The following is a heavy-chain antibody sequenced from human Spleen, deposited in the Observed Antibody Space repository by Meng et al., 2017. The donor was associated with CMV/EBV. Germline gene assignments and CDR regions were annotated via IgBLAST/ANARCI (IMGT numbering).Heavy chain of an antibody. CDR1: GFTFDDYA. CDR3: AKDTYSNYYYYGMDV. CDR2: ISWNSGSI. J-gene: IGHJ6*02. Sequence: SLKISCAASGFTFDDYAMHWVRQAPGKGLEWVSGISWNSGSIGYADSVKGRFTISRDNAKNSLYLQMNSLRAEDTALYYCAKDTYSNYYYYGMDVWGQGTTVTVSS. V-gene: IGHV3-9*01. D-gene: IGHD4-11*01.